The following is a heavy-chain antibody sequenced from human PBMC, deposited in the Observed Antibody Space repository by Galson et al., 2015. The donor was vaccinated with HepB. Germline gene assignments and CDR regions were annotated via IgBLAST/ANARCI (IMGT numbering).Heavy chain of an antibody. V-gene: IGHV1-24*01. Sequence: SVKVSCKVSGYTLTELSMHWVRQAPGKGLEWMGGFDPEDGEAIYAQKFQGRVTMTEDTSTDTAYMELSSLRSEDTAVYYCATGVVKTDAFDIWGQGTMVTVSS. CDR1: GYTLTELS. CDR2: FDPEDGEA. J-gene: IGHJ3*02. D-gene: IGHD2-21*01. CDR3: ATGVVKTDAFDI.